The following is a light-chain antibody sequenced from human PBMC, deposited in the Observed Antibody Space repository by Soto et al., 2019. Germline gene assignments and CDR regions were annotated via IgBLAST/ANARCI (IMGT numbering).Light chain of an antibody. Sequence: DIVMTQSPDSLAVSLGERATINCKSSQSVLYSSNNKNYLAWYQQKPGQPPKLLIYWASTRESGVPDRFSGSGSVTYFTLIISSLQAEDVAVYYCQQYYSTPPWTSGQGTKVEIK. J-gene: IGKJ1*01. CDR3: QQYYSTPPWT. CDR1: QSVLYSSNNKNY. V-gene: IGKV4-1*01. CDR2: WAS.